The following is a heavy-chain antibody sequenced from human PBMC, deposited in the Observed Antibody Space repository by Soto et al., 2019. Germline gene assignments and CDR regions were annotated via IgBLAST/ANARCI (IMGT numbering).Heavy chain of an antibody. D-gene: IGHD5-12*01. CDR1: GFTFDDYA. CDR3: ARTTWGYGEPLDS. J-gene: IGHJ4*02. V-gene: IGHV3-9*01. Sequence: PGGSLRLSCAASGFTFDDYAMHWVRQAPGKGLEWVSGISWNSDKADYADSVKGRFTISRDNAKKSLYLQMNSLRGEDTAVYFCARTTWGYGEPLDSWGQGTPVTVSS. CDR2: ISWNSDKA.